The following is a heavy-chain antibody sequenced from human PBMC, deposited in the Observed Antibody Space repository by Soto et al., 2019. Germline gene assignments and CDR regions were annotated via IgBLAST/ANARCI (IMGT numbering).Heavy chain of an antibody. CDR1: GFTFSNYA. CDR2: ISGSGVST. CDR3: AKLHRYCSSTSCPRWFDP. J-gene: IGHJ5*02. V-gene: IGHV3-23*01. D-gene: IGHD2-2*01. Sequence: PGGSLRLSCAASGFTFSNYAMFWVRQAPGKGLEWVSVISGSGVSTYYADSVKGRFTISRDNSKNTLYLQMNSLRAEDTAVYYCAKLHRYCSSTSCPRWFDPWGQGTLVTVSS.